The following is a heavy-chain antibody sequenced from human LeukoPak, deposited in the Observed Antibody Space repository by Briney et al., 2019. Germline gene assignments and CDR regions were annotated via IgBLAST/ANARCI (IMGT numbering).Heavy chain of an antibody. V-gene: IGHV4-59*01. CDR2: IYYSGST. D-gene: IGHD2-21*02. Sequence: PSETLSLTCPVSGGSISRYYWSWIRQPPGKGLEWIGYIYYSGSTNYNPSLKSRVTISVDTSKNQFSLKLSSVTAADTAVYYCAHTTREGDDCYFDYWGQGTLVTVSS. J-gene: IGHJ4*02. CDR1: GGSISRYY. CDR3: AHTTREGDDCYFDY.